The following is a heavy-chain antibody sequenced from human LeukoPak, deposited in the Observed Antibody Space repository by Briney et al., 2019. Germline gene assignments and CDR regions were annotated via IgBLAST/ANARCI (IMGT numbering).Heavy chain of an antibody. CDR1: GGSISSYY. J-gene: IGHJ4*02. Sequence: SETLSLTCTVSGGSISSYYWSWIRQPPGKGLEWIGYIYYSGSTNYNPSLESRVTISVDTSKNQFSLKLSSVTAADTAVYYCARVAVAAPYYFDYWGQGTLVTVSS. CDR3: ARVAVAAPYYFDY. V-gene: IGHV4-59*01. CDR2: IYYSGST. D-gene: IGHD6-19*01.